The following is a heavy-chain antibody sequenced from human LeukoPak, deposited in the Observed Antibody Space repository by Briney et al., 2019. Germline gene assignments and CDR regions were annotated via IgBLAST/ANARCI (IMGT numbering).Heavy chain of an antibody. J-gene: IGHJ4*02. CDR2: ISGNSGTV. D-gene: IGHD3-16*02. CDR1: GFTFDDYA. V-gene: IGHV3-9*01. Sequence: PGGSLRLSCAASGFTFDDYAMHWVRQAPGKGLEWVSSISGNSGTVFYGDSVKGRFSISRDNVKKALHLEMNSLRAEDTAVYYCARAHHRRVYDYVWGSYPYWGQGTLVTVSS. CDR3: ARAHHRRVYDYVWGSYPY.